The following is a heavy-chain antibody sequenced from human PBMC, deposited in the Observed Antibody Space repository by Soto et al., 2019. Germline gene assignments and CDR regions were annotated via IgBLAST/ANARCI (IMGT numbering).Heavy chain of an antibody. CDR2: ISYDGSNK. V-gene: IGHV3-30-3*01. CDR1: GFTFSSYA. Sequence: QVQLVESGGGVVQPGRSLRLSCAASGFTFSSYAMHWVRQAPGKGLEWVAVISYDGSNKYYADSVKGRFTISRDNSKNTVDLAMNSLRGEGKAVYYLGRGLEVHRPFLSPYYYYHGMGVWGPGATVTGFS. CDR3: GRGLEVHRPFLSPYYYYHGMGV. D-gene: IGHD1-1*01. J-gene: IGHJ6*01.